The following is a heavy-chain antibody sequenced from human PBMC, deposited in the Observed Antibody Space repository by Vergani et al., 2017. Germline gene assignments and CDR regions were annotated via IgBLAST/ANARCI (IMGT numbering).Heavy chain of an antibody. V-gene: IGHV4-61*05. CDR3: ARGGILGWFDP. CDR1: GGSISSSSYY. D-gene: IGHD1-26*01. Sequence: QLQLQESGPGLVKPSETLSLTCTVSGGSISSSSYYWGWIRQPPGKGLEWIGYIYYSGSTNYNPSLKSRVTISVDTSKNQFSLKLSSVTAADTAVYYCARGGILGWFDPWGQGTLVTVSS. J-gene: IGHJ5*02. CDR2: IYYSGST.